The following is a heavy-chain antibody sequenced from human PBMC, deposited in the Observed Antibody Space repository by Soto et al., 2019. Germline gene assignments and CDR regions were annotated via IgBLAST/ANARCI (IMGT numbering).Heavy chain of an antibody. CDR2: IYPGDSDT. CDR3: ARQGYDSSGYYYYYYGMDV. J-gene: IGHJ6*02. Sequence: GESLKISCKGSGYSFTSYWIGWVRQMPGKGLEWMGIIYPGDSDTRYSPSFQGQVTISADKSISTAYLQWSGLKASDTAMYYCARQGYDSSGYYYYYYGMDVWGQGTTVTVSS. D-gene: IGHD3-22*01. V-gene: IGHV5-51*01. CDR1: GYSFTSYW.